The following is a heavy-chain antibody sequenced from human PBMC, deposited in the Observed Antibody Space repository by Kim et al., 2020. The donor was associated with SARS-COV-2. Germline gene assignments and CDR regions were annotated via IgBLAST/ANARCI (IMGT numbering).Heavy chain of an antibody. CDR3: ARATYCSRTTCPLGDMITIDY. V-gene: IGHV1-18*01. CDR2: ISPYNGDT. CDR1: GYSFTSYG. J-gene: IGHJ4*02. Sequence: ASVKVSCQTSGYSFTSYGLNWLRQAPGQGLEWMGWISPYNGDTKYAQKLQGRVTMTIDTSTSTAYMELRGLTSDDTAIYYCARATYCSRTTCPLGDMITIDYWGQGTLVTVSS. D-gene: IGHD2-2*01.